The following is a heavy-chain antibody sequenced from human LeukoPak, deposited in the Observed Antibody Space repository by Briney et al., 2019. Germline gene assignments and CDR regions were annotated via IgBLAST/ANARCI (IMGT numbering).Heavy chain of an antibody. Sequence: GASVKVSCKASGYTFTGYYMHWVRQAPGQGLEWMGWINPNSGGTNYAQKFQGRVTMTRDTSTSTVYMELSSLRSEDTAVYYCAFSSGWYYYFDYWGQGTLVTVSS. V-gene: IGHV1-2*02. J-gene: IGHJ4*02. D-gene: IGHD6-19*01. CDR3: AFSSGWYYYFDY. CDR1: GYTFTGYY. CDR2: INPNSGGT.